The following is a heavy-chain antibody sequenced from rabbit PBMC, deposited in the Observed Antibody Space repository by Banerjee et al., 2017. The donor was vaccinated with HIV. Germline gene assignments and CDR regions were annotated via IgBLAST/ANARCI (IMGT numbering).Heavy chain of an antibody. CDR3: ARDLAGVIGWNFNL. V-gene: IGHV1S47*01. Sequence: QEQLVESGGGLVTLGGSLKLSCKASGIDFSGYGISWVRQAPGKGLEWIAHIYPDYGNADYASWVNGRFTISLDNAQNTVFLQMTSLTYADTASYFCARDLAGVIGWNFNLWGPGTLVTVS. CDR2: IYPDYGNA. CDR1: GIDFSGYG. J-gene: IGHJ4*01. D-gene: IGHD4-1*01.